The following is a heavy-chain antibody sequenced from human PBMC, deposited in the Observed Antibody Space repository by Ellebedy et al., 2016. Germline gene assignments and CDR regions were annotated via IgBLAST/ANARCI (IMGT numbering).Heavy chain of an antibody. J-gene: IGHJ4*02. CDR1: GGSFSSYP. Sequence: SVKVSXKASGGSFSSYPISWVRQAPGQGLEWMGGIIPTSGTAKYEQKFQGRVTITADESTSTSYMEVSSLRSEDTAVYFCARGGFSLFDYWGQGTLVTVSS. D-gene: IGHD5-12*01. V-gene: IGHV1-69*13. CDR3: ARGGFSLFDY. CDR2: IIPTSGTA.